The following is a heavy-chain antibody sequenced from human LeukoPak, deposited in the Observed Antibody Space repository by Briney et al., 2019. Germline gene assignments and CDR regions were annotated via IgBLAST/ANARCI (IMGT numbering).Heavy chain of an antibody. D-gene: IGHD3-22*01. CDR2: IWYDGSNK. CDR3: ARVGYYYDSSGYEHGMDV. J-gene: IGHJ6*02. CDR1: GFTFSSYG. V-gene: IGHV3-33*01. Sequence: PGRSLRLSCAASGFTFSSYGMHWVRQAPGKGLEWVAVIWYDGSNKYYADSVKGRFTISRDNSKNTLYLQMNSLRAEDTAVYYCARVGYYYDSSGYEHGMDVWGQGTTVTVSS.